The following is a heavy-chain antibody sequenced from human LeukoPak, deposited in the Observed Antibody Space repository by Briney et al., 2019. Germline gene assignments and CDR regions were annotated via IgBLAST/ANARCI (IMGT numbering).Heavy chain of an antibody. CDR1: GCTFSSYA. J-gene: IGHJ3*02. CDR2: ISGSGGST. Sequence: PGGSLRLSCAASGCTFSSYAMSWVRQAPGKGLGWVSAISGSGGSTYYADPEKGRFTISRDNSKNTLYLQMNSLRAEDTAVYYCAKESRYFDWLPLDAFDIWGQGTMVTVSS. D-gene: IGHD3-9*01. CDR3: AKESRYFDWLPLDAFDI. V-gene: IGHV3-23*01.